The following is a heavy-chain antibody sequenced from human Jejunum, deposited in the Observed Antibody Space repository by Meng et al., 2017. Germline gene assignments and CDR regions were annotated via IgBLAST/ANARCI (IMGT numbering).Heavy chain of an antibody. CDR1: GVSTTAPFY. CDR3: ARAIRERYFDS. V-gene: IGHV4-4*02. J-gene: IGHJ4*02. Sequence: GQLQESGHGLVKPSGTLLLTCTVSGVSTTAPFYWTWIRQAPGKGLEWIGEVWPSGATYYNPSLSSRITISIDTSNNQFSLEVAFLTAADTAVYYCARAIRERYFDSWGQGTLVTVSS. D-gene: IGHD1-14*01. CDR2: VWPSGAT.